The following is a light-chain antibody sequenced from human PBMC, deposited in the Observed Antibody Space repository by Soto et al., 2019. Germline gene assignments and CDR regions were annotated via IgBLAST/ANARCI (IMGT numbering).Light chain of an antibody. V-gene: IGLV2-14*01. CDR3: SSYTSGSTRV. CDR1: SSDVGGYKY. Sequence: QSALTQPASVSGSPGQSITISCTGTSSDVGGYKYVSWYQQHPGKAPKLMIYEDINRPSRVSDRFSASKSGNTASLTISGLHAEDEADYYCSSYTSGSTRVFGGGTQLTVL. J-gene: IGLJ2*01. CDR2: EDI.